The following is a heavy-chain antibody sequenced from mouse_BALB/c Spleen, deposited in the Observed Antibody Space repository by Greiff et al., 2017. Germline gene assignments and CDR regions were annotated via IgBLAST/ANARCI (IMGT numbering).Heavy chain of an antibody. D-gene: IGHD2-10*02. Sequence: EVQLQQSGPGLVKPSQSLSLTCSVTGYSITSGYYWNWIRQFPGNKLEWMGYISYDGSNNYNPSLKNRISITRDTSKNQFFLKLNSVTTEDTATYYCAREGYGNPWYFDVWGAGTTVTVSS. CDR2: ISYDGSN. CDR1: GYSITSGYY. CDR3: AREGYGNPWYFDV. V-gene: IGHV3-6*02. J-gene: IGHJ1*01.